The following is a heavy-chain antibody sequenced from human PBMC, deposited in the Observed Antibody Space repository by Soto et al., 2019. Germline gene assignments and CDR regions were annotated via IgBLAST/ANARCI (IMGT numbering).Heavy chain of an antibody. CDR3: ARDRGYGETRYYFDY. Sequence: GGSLRLSCAASGFTFSSYSMNWVRQPPGKGLEWVSYISSSSSTIYYADSVKGRFTISRDNAKNSLYLQMNSLRAEDTAVYYCARDRGYGETRYYFDYWGQGTLVTVSS. V-gene: IGHV3-48*01. D-gene: IGHD4-17*01. CDR1: GFTFSSYS. J-gene: IGHJ4*02. CDR2: ISSSSSTI.